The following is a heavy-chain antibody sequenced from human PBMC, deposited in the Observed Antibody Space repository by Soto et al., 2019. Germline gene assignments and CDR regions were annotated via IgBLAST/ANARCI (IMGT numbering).Heavy chain of an antibody. J-gene: IGHJ4*02. CDR2: ISTHNGIT. CDR3: ARWRDGYFDY. Sequence: QVQLVQSGAEVRKPGASVNISCRTSGYSFTSYGLSWVRQAPGQGLEWMGWISTHNGITNSAQQLQGRATVTTDTSTSTAYMELRSLRSDDTAVYYCARWRDGYFDYWGQGTLVTVSS. V-gene: IGHV1-18*01. CDR1: GYSFTSYG.